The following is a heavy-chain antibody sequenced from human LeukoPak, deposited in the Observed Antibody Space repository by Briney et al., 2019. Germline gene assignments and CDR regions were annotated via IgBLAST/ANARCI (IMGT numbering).Heavy chain of an antibody. D-gene: IGHD5-18*01. J-gene: IGHJ4*02. CDR3: AREEGDTAILPTHFDY. CDR1: GGSISSYY. CDR2: IYTSGST. V-gene: IGHV4-4*07. Sequence: PSETLSLTCTVSGGSISSYYWSWIRQPAGKGLEWIGRIYTSGSTNYNPSLKSRVTMSVDTSKNQFSLKLSSVTAADTAVYYCAREEGDTAILPTHFDYWGQGTLVTVSS.